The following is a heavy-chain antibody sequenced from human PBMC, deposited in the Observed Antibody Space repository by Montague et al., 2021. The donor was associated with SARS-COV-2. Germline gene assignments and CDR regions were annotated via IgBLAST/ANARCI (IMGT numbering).Heavy chain of an antibody. CDR2: ISHGGAT. J-gene: IGHJ4*02. CDR1: GGPLSGYF. D-gene: IGHD3-10*01. CDR3: ARGDGHYYGSGTYPYY. V-gene: IGHV4-34*01. Sequence: SETLSLACGVSGGPLSGYFWSWIRQTPGKGLEWIGEISHGGATKYNPTLKSRATVSVDTSKNQFSLKPSSVTAADTAVYYCARGDGHYYGSGTYPYYWGQGTLVTVSS.